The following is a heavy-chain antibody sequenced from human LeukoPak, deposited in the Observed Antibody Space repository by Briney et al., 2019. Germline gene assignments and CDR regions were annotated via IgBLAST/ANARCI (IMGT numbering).Heavy chain of an antibody. CDR3: ARGLRYCSGGRCYFSPPYYYYMDV. D-gene: IGHD2-15*01. CDR2: MNPNSGNT. V-gene: IGHV1-8*01. J-gene: IGHJ6*03. Sequence: ASVKVSCKASGYTFTSFDMNWVRQATGQGLEWMGWMNPNSGNTGYAQKFQGRVTMTRNTSISTAYMELSILRSEDTAVYYCARGLRYCSGGRCYFSPPYYYYMDVWGKGTTVTISS. CDR1: GYTFTSFD.